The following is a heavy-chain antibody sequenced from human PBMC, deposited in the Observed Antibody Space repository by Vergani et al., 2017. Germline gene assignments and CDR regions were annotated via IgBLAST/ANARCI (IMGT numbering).Heavy chain of an antibody. J-gene: IGHJ6*03. CDR3: AKAGSVASESLQYNFYMDV. CDR1: GFTFSSYA. V-gene: IGHV3-64*01. CDR2: ISSNGGST. D-gene: IGHD5-24*01. Sequence: EVQLVESGGGLVQPGGSLRLSCAASGFTFSSYAMHWVRQAPGKGLEYVSAISSNGGSTYYANSVKGRFTISRDNSKNTLYLQMGSLRAEDMAVYYCAKAGSVASESLQYNFYMDVWGKGTTVTVSS.